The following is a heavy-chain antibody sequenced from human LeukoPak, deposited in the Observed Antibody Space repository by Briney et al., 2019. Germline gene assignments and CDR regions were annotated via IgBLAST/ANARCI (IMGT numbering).Heavy chain of an antibody. J-gene: IGHJ6*03. CDR2: ISASGVST. D-gene: IGHD3-22*01. CDR3: AKHKGLYYYYYMDV. V-gene: IGHV3-23*01. Sequence: GGPLRLSCAASGFTFTTYAMSWVRQVPGKGLEWVSGISASGVSTFYADSVKGRFTISRDNSQNTLYLQLNNLRAEDTAVYYCAKHKGLYYYYYMDVWGKGTTVTVSS. CDR1: GFTFTTYA.